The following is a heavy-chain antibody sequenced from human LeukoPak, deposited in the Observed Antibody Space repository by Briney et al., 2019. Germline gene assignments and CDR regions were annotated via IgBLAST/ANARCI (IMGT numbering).Heavy chain of an antibody. V-gene: IGHV3-33*01. CDR2: IWYDGSNK. CDR1: GFTFSSYG. D-gene: IGHD3-10*01. Sequence: GSLRLSCAASGFTFSSYGEHWVRQAPGKGLEWVAVIWYDGSNKYYADSVKGRFTISRDNSKNTLYLQMNSLRAEDMAVYYCARDASSGSYYSPFDYWGQGTLVTVSS. CDR3: ARDASSGSYYSPFDY. J-gene: IGHJ4*02.